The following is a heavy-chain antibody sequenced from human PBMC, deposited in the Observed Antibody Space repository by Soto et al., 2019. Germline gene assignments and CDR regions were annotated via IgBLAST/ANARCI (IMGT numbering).Heavy chain of an antibody. CDR1: GGSISSYY. CDR3: ARQRPLAAAPIDAFDI. Sequence: QVQLQESGPGLVKPSETLSLTCTVSGGSISSYYWSWIRQPPGKGLEWIGYIYYSGSTNYNPSLKSRVTLSXXTXKXXFSLKLSSVTAADTAVYYCARQRPLAAAPIDAFDIWGQGTMVTVSS. D-gene: IGHD6-13*01. CDR2: IYYSGST. J-gene: IGHJ3*02. V-gene: IGHV4-59*08.